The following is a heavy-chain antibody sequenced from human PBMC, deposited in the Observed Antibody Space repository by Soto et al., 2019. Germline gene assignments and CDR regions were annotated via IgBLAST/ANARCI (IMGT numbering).Heavy chain of an antibody. CDR3: ASGEPRRTFFYYMDV. Sequence: QVQLVESGGGVVQPGRSLSLSCAASGFTFSNYVMHWVRQTPGKGLEWVAVMSFDGETKYYADSVKGRFTISRDNSENTLYLHMNSLRAEDTAVYYCASGEPRRTFFYYMDVWGKGTTVTVSS. V-gene: IGHV3-30*03. D-gene: IGHD3-10*01. CDR2: MSFDGETK. CDR1: GFTFSNYV. J-gene: IGHJ6*04.